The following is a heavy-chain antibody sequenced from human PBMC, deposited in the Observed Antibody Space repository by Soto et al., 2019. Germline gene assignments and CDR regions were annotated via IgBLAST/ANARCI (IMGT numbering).Heavy chain of an antibody. Sequence: GESLKISCKAPGYSFATYWIGWVRQMPGKGLEWMGVIYPGDSRTRYNPSFQGQVTISADKSITTAYLQWASLKASDSAMYYCASRSFSSPESDTWCLRALVTVSS. J-gene: IGHJ5*02. CDR3: ASRSFSSPESDT. D-gene: IGHD1-26*01. V-gene: IGHV5-51*01. CDR1: GYSFATYW. CDR2: IYPGDSRT.